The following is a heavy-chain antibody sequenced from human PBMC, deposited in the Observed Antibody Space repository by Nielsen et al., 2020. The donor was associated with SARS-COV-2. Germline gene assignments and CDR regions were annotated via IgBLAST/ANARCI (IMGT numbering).Heavy chain of an antibody. CDR3: ATQADGYKSPYDY. J-gene: IGHJ4*03. CDR2: IGAGGDNI. D-gene: IGHD3-10*01. CDR1: GFTFSRHA. Sequence: GGSLRLSCAASGFTFSRHAMNWVRQAPGKGLEWVSIIGAGGDNIYYADSVKGRFTISRDNSKNTLYLQINSLRADDTAVYYCATQADGYKSPYDYWGQGTTVTVSS. V-gene: IGHV3-23*01.